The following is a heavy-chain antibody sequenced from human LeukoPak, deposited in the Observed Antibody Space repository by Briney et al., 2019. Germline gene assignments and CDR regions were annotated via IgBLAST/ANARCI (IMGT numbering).Heavy chain of an antibody. CDR1: GYTFTSYD. CDR2: MNPNSGNT. D-gene: IGHD5-24*01. V-gene: IGHV1-8*01. J-gene: IGHJ4*02. CDR3: ATDLKNSGYNHY. Sequence: GASVKVSCKASGYTFTSYDINWVRQATGQGLEWMGWMNPNSGNTGYAQKFQGRVTMTEDTSTDTAYMELSSLRSEDTAVYYCATDLKNSGYNHYWGQGTLVTDSS.